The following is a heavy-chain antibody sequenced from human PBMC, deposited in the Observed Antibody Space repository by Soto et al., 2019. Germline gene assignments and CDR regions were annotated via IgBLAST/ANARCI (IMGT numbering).Heavy chain of an antibody. D-gene: IGHD4-17*01. V-gene: IGHV3-33*08. CDR3: ARVGTTVTTISSYYYNMDV. CDR1: GFTFTSYG. Sequence: PGGSLRLSCAASGFTFTSYGMHWVRQAPGKGLEWVAVISYDGGNKYYVDSVKGRFTISRDNSKNTLYLQMNSLRAEDTAVYYCARVGTTVTTISSYYYNMDVWGKGTTVTVSS. J-gene: IGHJ6*03. CDR2: ISYDGGNK.